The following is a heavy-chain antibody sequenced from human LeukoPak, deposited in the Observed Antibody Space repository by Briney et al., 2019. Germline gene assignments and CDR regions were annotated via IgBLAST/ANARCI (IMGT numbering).Heavy chain of an antibody. CDR1: GGSISSYY. Sequence: PSETLSLTCTVSGGSISSYYWSWIRQPPGKGLEWIGYIYYSGSTNYNPSLKSRVTISVDTSKNQFSLKLSSVTAADTAVYYCARKGYSYAYYYIDVWGKGTTVTVSS. D-gene: IGHD5-18*01. J-gene: IGHJ6*03. V-gene: IGHV4-59*01. CDR2: IYYSGST. CDR3: ARKGYSYAYYYIDV.